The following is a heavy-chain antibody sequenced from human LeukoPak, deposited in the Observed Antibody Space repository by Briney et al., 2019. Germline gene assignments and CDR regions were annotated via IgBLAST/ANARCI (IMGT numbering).Heavy chain of an antibody. CDR2: IYYSGST. V-gene: IGHV4-59*01. CDR3: ARGGWGFDF. D-gene: IGHD7-27*01. CDR1: DGSISNYH. Sequence: PSETLSLTCSVSDGSISNYHWSWIRQPPGKGLEWIGYIYYSGSTNYNPSLESRVAMSVDTSNNQFSLRLSSVTAADTAVYYCARGGWGFDFWGRGTRVTVSS. J-gene: IGHJ4*02.